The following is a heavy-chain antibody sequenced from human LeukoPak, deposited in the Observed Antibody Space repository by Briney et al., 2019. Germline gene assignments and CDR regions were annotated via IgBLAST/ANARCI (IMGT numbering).Heavy chain of an antibody. D-gene: IGHD2-2*01. CDR2: ISGSGGRT. V-gene: IGHV3-23*01. Sequence: GGSLRLSCAASGLTFTNYVMSWVRQAPGKGLEWVSSISGSGGRTFYADSVKGRFTISRDNSKNTLYLEMNSLRAEDTAFYYCTKDSWRDQLPFIFDFWGQGTLVTVSS. CDR1: GLTFTNYV. J-gene: IGHJ4*02. CDR3: TKDSWRDQLPFIFDF.